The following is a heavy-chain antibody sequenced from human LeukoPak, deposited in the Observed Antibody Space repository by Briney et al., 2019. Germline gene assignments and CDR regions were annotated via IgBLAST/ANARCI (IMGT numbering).Heavy chain of an antibody. D-gene: IGHD1-26*01. Sequence: PGGSLRLSCAASGFTFSSYGMSWVRQAPGKGLEWVSAISGSGGSTYYADSVKGRFTIIRDNSRNTLYLQMNSLRTEDTAVYYCAKGYGWEASYYYYYMDVWGKGTTVTFSS. CDR3: AKGYGWEASYYYYYMDV. CDR1: GFTFSSYG. J-gene: IGHJ6*03. V-gene: IGHV3-23*01. CDR2: ISGSGGST.